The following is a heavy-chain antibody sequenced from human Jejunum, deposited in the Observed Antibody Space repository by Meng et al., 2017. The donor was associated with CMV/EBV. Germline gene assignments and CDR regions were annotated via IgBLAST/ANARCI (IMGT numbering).Heavy chain of an antibody. D-gene: IGHD1-14*01. CDR3: ARDHRGRPHDY. CDR2: IKQDGSEK. CDR1: GFTFSSYW. V-gene: IGHV3-7*01. J-gene: IGHJ4*02. Sequence: AASGFTFSSYWMSWVRQAPGKGLEWVANIKQDGSEKYYVDSVKGRFTISRDNAKNSLYLQMNSLRAEDTAVYYCARDHRGRPHDYWGQGTRVTVSS.